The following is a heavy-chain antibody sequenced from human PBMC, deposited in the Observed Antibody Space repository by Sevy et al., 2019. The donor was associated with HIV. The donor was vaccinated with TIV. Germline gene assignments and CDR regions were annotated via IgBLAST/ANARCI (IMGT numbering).Heavy chain of an antibody. CDR1: GFTFSSYS. J-gene: IGHJ5*02. V-gene: IGHV3-21*01. Sequence: GGSLRLSCAASGFTFSSYSMNWVRQAPGKGLEWVSSISSSSSYIYYADSVKGRFTISRDNAKNSLYLQMNSLRADDTAVYYCASANDYYDSSGNWFDPWGQGTLVTVSS. CDR3: ASANDYYDSSGNWFDP. CDR2: ISSSSSYI. D-gene: IGHD3-22*01.